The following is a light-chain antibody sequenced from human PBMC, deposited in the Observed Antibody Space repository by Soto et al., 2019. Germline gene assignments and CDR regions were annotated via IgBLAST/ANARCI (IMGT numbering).Light chain of an antibody. Sequence: ETVMTQSPGTLSVSPGESATLSCGTSQSVSSNLDWYQQKPVQAPRLLIYGASTRATGIPARFSGSGSGTEFTLTISYLRPEDSAVYFCQQYHDWVTFGGGTRVEI. CDR3: QQYHDWVT. J-gene: IGKJ4*01. V-gene: IGKV3D-15*01. CDR1: QSVSSN. CDR2: GAS.